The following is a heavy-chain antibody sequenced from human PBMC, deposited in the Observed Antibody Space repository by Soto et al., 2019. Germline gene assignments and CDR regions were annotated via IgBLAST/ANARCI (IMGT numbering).Heavy chain of an antibody. CDR2: IWYDGSDK. D-gene: IGHD6-13*01. CDR1: RFTFSSYG. J-gene: IGHJ3*02. CDR3: ARGSSYSSSWGHAFDI. V-gene: IGHV3-33*01. Sequence: QVQLVESGGGVVQPGRSLRLSCAASRFTFSSYGMHWVRQAPGKGLEWVALIWYDGSDKFYADSVKGRFTISRDNSKNTLYLQMNSRRAEDTAVYYCARGSSYSSSWGHAFDIWGQGTMVTVSS.